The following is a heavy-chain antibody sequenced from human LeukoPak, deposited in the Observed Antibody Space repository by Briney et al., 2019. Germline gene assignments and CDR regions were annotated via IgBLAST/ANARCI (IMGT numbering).Heavy chain of an antibody. D-gene: IGHD2-15*01. CDR3: ARDRHSYYFDY. CDR2: INPNSGGT. J-gene: IGHJ4*02. CDR1: GYTFTGYY. V-gene: IGHV1-2*02. Sequence: ASVKVSCKASGYTFTGYYMHWVRQAPGQGLEWMGWINPNSGGTNYAQIFQGRVTMTRDTSISTAYMELARLTSDDTAVYYCARDRHSYYFDYWGQGTLVTVSS.